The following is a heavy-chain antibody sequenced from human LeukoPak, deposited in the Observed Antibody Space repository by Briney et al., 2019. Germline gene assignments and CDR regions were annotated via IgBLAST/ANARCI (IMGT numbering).Heavy chain of an antibody. CDR1: GYTFPSYY. CDR3: TREGAYGAHGFDY. Sequence: ASVKVSCKASGYTFPSYYMHWVRQAPGQGLEWMGVINPSGGNTHSAQKFQGRVTMTRDTSTRTVYMGLSSLRSEDTAVYYWTREGAYGAHGFDYWGQGTLITVSS. D-gene: IGHD4-17*01. V-gene: IGHV1-46*01. J-gene: IGHJ4*02. CDR2: INPSGGNT.